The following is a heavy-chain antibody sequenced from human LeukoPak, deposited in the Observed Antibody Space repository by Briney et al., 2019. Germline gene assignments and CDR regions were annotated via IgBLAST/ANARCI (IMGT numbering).Heavy chain of an antibody. V-gene: IGHV5-51*01. Sequence: GESLKISCKGSGQSFTNYWIGWVRQMPGKGLGWMGIIYPGDSDTRYSPSLQGQVTFSADKTISTAYLQWSTLKASDTAMYYCARQGPSQAFDVWGPGTMVTVSS. CDR2: IYPGDSDT. CDR3: ARQGPSQAFDV. J-gene: IGHJ3*01. CDR1: GQSFTNYW.